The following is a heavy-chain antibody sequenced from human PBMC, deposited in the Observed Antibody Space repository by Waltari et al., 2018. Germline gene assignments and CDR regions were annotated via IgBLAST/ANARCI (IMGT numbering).Heavy chain of an antibody. J-gene: IGHJ4*02. CDR2: IYYSGST. CDR1: GGSISSHY. Sequence: QVQLQESGPGLVKPSETLSLTCTVSGGSISSHYWSWIRQPPGEGLEWIGYIYYSGSTNYRPARRIRFTISGDTSKNQVSLKLSSGSAADTAVYYCARDKDSVAALWGQGTLVTVSS. D-gene: IGHD2-15*01. V-gene: IGHV4-59*11. CDR3: ARDKDSVAAL.